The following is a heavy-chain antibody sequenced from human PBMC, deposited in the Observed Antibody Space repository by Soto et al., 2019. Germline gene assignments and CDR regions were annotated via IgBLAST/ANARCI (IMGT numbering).Heavy chain of an antibody. V-gene: IGHV4-59*11. J-gene: IGHJ4*02. CDR3: ARDYYGDCYFDS. CDR2: IDYKGNT. CDR1: GGSFSTHY. D-gene: IGHD4-17*01. Sequence: SETLSLTCTVSGGSFSTHYWNWVRQPPGKGLEWIRYIDYKGNTKYNPSLKSRVTASVDTSNNQFSLNLYSVTAADTAVEHCARDYYGDCYFDSWGQGILVTVSS.